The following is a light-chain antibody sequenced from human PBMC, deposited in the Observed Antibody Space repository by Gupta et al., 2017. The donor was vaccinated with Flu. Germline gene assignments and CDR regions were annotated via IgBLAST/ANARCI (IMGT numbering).Light chain of an antibody. J-gene: IGKJ1*01. CDR2: GAS. CDR1: QDNKND. Sequence: PSSVSASVGNRVTITCRASQDNKNDVGWFQHKPGRAPQLLLFGASRLQSGVPSRFSGRGAGSDFTLTINSLQPEDFATYYCLQKSFFPQTFGQGTNIEVK. CDR3: LQKSFFPQT. V-gene: IGKV1-6*02.